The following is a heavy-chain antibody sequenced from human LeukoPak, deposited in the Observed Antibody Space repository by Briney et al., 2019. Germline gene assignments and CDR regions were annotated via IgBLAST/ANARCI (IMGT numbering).Heavy chain of an antibody. Sequence: GGSLTLSCAASGFTFRGSTIHWVRQASAKGLEWVGRVRSKSNTYETAYAASVKGRFTISRDDSKNTAYLQMNSLKTEDTGIYYRTYDSDSSHWGQGTLVTVSS. CDR1: GFTFRGST. D-gene: IGHD4-23*01. CDR3: TYDSDSSH. V-gene: IGHV3-73*01. CDR2: VRSKSNTYET. J-gene: IGHJ4*02.